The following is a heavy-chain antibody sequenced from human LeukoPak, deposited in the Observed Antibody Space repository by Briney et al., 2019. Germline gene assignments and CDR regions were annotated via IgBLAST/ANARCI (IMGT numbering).Heavy chain of an antibody. J-gene: IGHJ6*02. CDR2: ISYDGSNK. V-gene: IGHV3-30-3*01. CDR1: GFTFSSYA. Sequence: PGRSLRLSCAASGFTFSSYAMHWVRQAPGKGLEWVAVISYDGSNKYYADSVKGRFTISRDNSKNTLYLQMNSLRAEDTAVYYCARDQDYYGMDVWGQGTTVTVSS. CDR3: ARDQDYYGMDV.